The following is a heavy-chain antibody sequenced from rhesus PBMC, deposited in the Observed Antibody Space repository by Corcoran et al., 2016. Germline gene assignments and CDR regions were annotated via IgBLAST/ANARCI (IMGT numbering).Heavy chain of an antibody. CDR3: ARDVSYYYDSGYSGYFDY. J-gene: IGHJ4*01. CDR2: ISGSGGST. D-gene: IGHD3-28*01. Sequence: QLQLQESGPGLVKPSETLSLTCAVSGGSISSNYWSWIRQPPGKGLEWIGRISGSGGSTDYNPSLKSRVTISTDTSKNQFSLKLSSVTAADTAVYYCARDVSYYYDSGYSGYFDYWGQGVLVTVSS. V-gene: IGHV4-173*01. CDR1: GGSISSNY.